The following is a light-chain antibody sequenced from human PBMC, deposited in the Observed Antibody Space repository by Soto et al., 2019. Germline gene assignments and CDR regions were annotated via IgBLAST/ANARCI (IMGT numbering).Light chain of an antibody. J-gene: IGLJ3*02. CDR2: DVS. CDR1: SSDVGDYNN. Sequence: QSALTQPASVSGSPGQSITISCTGTSSDVGDYNNVSWYQQHPGKAPKLMIYDVSHRPSGVSSRFSGSKSGNTASLTISGLQAEDEADYYCASYTDSTIVMFGGGTKLTVL. CDR3: ASYTDSTIVM. V-gene: IGLV2-14*01.